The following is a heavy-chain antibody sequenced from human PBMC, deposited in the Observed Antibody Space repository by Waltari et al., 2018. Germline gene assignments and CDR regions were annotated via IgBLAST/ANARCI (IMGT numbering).Heavy chain of an antibody. D-gene: IGHD7-27*01. CDR2: IYHSGST. CDR3: ARVSRSGQRLGVFDY. CDR1: GYSVSSGYF. Sequence: QVQLQESGPGLVKPSETLSLSCAVSGYSVSSGYFWGWIRQPPGKGLEWIGTIYHSGSTYYNPSLNSRVTISIDTSKNQFSLIVSSVTAADTAVYYCARVSRSGQRLGVFDYWGQGTLVTVSA. V-gene: IGHV4-38-2*01. J-gene: IGHJ4*02.